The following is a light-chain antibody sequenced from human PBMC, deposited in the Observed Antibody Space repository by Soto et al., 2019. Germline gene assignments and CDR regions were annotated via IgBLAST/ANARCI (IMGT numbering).Light chain of an antibody. Sequence: QSVLTQPPSASATPGQRVTISCSGGNSNIGRNSVNWYQQLPGTAPKLLMYSDNQRPSGVPDRFSGSKSGTSASLAISGLQSEDEADYYCEAWDDSLSGYVFGTGTKVTVL. V-gene: IGLV1-44*01. CDR1: NSNIGRNS. CDR2: SDN. J-gene: IGLJ1*01. CDR3: EAWDDSLSGYV.